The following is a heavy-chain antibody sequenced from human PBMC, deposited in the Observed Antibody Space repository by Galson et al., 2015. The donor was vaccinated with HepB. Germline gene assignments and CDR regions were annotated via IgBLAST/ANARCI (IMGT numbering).Heavy chain of an antibody. D-gene: IGHD6-19*01. V-gene: IGHV1-18*01. CDR2: ISAYNGNT. J-gene: IGHJ4*02. Sequence: SVKVSCKASGYTFTSYGISWVRQAPGQGLEWMGWISAYNGNTNYAQKLQGRVTMTTDTSTSTAYMELRSLRSDDTAVYYCARDFYSSGWYLPGPLGYWGQGTLVTVSS. CDR1: GYTFTSYG. CDR3: ARDFYSSGWYLPGPLGY.